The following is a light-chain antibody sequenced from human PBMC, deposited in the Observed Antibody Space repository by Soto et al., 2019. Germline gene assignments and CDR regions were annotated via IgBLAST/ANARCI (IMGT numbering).Light chain of an antibody. CDR2: GAS. CDR3: QQTFHSPRT. J-gene: IGKJ2*01. CDR1: QSITNNY. Sequence: EIVLTQSPGTLSLSPGERATLSCRASQSITNNYLAWYQQKPGRAHRLLIYGASSRATGIPDRFSGSGSGTDVTLTISRLEPEDFAVYYCQQTFHSPRTFGQGTRLEI. V-gene: IGKV3-20*01.